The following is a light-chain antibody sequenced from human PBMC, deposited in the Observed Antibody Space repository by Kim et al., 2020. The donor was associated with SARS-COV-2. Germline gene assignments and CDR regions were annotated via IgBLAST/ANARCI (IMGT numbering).Light chain of an antibody. CDR3: QQYGGSPPLT. CDR2: GAS. Sequence: PGERATPPCRASQSVSSNYLAWYQQKPGQSPRLLIYGASSRATGIPDRFSGSGSGTDFTLTISRLEPEDFAIYYCQQYGGSPPLTFGGGTKVDIK. V-gene: IGKV3-20*01. CDR1: QSVSSNY. J-gene: IGKJ4*01.